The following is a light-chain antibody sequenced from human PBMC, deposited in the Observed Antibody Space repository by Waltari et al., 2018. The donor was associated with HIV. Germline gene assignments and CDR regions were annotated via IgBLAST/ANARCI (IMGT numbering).Light chain of an antibody. V-gene: IGKV3-15*01. CDR3: QQYNNWPPT. CDR1: QRVSSN. J-gene: IGKJ1*01. CDR2: GAS. Sequence: EIVMTPSPATLSVSPGERATLSCRASQRVSSNLAWYQQKPGQAPRLLIYGASTRATGIPARFSGSGSGTEFTLTISSLQSEDFAVYYCQQYNNWPPTFGQGTKVEIK.